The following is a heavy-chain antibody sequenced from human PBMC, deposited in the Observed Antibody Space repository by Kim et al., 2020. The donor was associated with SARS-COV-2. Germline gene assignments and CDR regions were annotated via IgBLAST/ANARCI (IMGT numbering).Heavy chain of an antibody. D-gene: IGHD1-1*01. CDR3: ARWRNGNPDY. Sequence: GVSLRLSCAVSGFTLSDHYMDWVRQAPGKGLEWVGRIENKANSNTTEYAASVKGRFTISRDDSKNSLCLQMNSLKTEDTAVYYCARWRNGNPDYWGQGTLVTVSS. CDR2: IENKANSNTT. V-gene: IGHV3-72*01. CDR1: GFTLSDHY. J-gene: IGHJ4*02.